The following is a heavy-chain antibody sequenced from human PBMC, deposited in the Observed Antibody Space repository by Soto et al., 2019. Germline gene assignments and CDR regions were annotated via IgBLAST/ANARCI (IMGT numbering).Heavy chain of an antibody. CDR1: GYTFTSYY. V-gene: IGHV1-46*01. CDR3: ARECRYYDILTGYSPDYYYYGMDV. Sequence: GASVKVSCKASGYTFTSYYMHWVRQAPGQGLEWMGIINPSCGSTSYAQKFQGRVTMTRDTSTSTVYMELSSLRSEDTAVYYCARECRYYDILTGYSPDYYYYGMDVWGQGTTVTVSS. D-gene: IGHD3-9*01. J-gene: IGHJ6*02. CDR2: INPSCGST.